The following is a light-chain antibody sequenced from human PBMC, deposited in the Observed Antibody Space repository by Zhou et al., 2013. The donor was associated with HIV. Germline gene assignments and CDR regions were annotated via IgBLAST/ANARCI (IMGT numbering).Light chain of an antibody. V-gene: IGLV2-14*03. CDR1: SSDVGGYNY. Sequence: QSALTQPPSASGSPGQSVTISCTGTSSDVGGYNYVSWYQQRPGKAPKILIYDVSNRPSGVSNRFSGSKSGNTASLTISGLQAEDEADYFCSSYTSTNTLVIFGGGTKLTVL. CDR2: DVS. CDR3: SSYTSTNTLVI. J-gene: IGLJ2*01.